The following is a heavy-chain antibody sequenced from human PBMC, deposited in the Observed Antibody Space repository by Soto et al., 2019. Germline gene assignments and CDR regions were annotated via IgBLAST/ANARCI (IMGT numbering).Heavy chain of an antibody. CDR1: GFTFSSYA. CDR2: ISYDGSNK. CDR3: ARGHIVVVTALGY. J-gene: IGHJ4*02. D-gene: IGHD2-21*02. Sequence: VQLVESGGGVVQPGRSLRLSCAASGFTFSSYAMHWVRQAPGKGLEWVAVISYDGSNKYYADSVKGRFTISRDNSKNTLYLQMNSLRAEDTAVYYCARGHIVVVTALGYWGQGTLVTVSS. V-gene: IGHV3-30-3*01.